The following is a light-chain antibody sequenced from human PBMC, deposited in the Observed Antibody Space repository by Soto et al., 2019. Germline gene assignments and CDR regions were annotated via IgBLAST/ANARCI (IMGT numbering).Light chain of an antibody. CDR3: QHYGGSFI. Sequence: EIVLTQSPGTLSLSPGEGATVSCRVSQSINSKSLVWYQRKFGQAPRLLIYNTSSRATGITDRFSGSGSGTDFTLSISGLEPEDFALYYCQHYGGSFIFVPGTKVDFK. V-gene: IGKV3-20*01. CDR1: QSINSKS. J-gene: IGKJ3*01. CDR2: NTS.